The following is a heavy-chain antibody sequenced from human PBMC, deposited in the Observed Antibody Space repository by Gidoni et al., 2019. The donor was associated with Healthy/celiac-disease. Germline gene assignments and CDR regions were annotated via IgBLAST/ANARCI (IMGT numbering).Heavy chain of an antibody. V-gene: IGHV4-34*01. J-gene: IGHJ5*02. CDR2: INHSGST. D-gene: IGHD1-1*01. Sequence: QVQLQQWGAGLLKPSETLSLPGAVYGGSFSGYYWSWIRQPPGKGLEWIGEINHSGSTNYNPSLKSRVTISVDTSKNQFSLKLSSVTAAATAVYYCARRNPLGGKGYNWFDPWGQGTLVTVSS. CDR3: ARRNPLGGKGYNWFDP. CDR1: GGSFSGYY.